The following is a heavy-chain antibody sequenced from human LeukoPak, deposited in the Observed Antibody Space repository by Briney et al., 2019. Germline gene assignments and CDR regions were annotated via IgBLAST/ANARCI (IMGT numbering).Heavy chain of an antibody. CDR3: ARAAYYSSGWYWDY. V-gene: IGHV4-39*07. Sequence: SETLSLTCTVSGGSITSSTYYWGCIRQPPGKGLEWIASIHYSGSTYYNPSLKSRVTISVDTSKNQFSLKLSSVTAADTAVYYCARAAYYSSGWYWDYWGQGTLVTVSS. CDR1: GGSITSSTYY. CDR2: IHYSGST. D-gene: IGHD6-19*01. J-gene: IGHJ4*02.